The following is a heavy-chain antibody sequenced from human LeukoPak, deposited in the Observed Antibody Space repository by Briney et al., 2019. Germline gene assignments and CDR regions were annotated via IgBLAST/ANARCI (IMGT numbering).Heavy chain of an antibody. Sequence: GGSLRLSCAASGFTFSRNWMSWVRQAPGKGLQWVASIKQDGSEKLYLDSVRGRFTISRDNAENSLYLQMNSLRDEDTAVYYCARLVGMVTTYDIWGQGTMVTVSS. J-gene: IGHJ3*02. CDR2: IKQDGSEK. CDR3: ARLVGMVTTYDI. CDR1: GFTFSRNW. V-gene: IGHV3-7*04. D-gene: IGHD5-24*01.